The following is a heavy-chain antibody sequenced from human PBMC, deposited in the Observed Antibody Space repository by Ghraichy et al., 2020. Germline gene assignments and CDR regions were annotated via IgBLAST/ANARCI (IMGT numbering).Heavy chain of an antibody. Sequence: LSLTCAASGFTFINAWMTWVRQAPGKGLEWVGRIKSKTDGGTTDYAAPVKGRFTISRDDSKNTLYLQMNSLKTEDTAVYFCTTLSGWANDYWGQGNLVTVSS. CDR2: IKSKTDGGTT. D-gene: IGHD7-27*01. J-gene: IGHJ4*02. CDR1: GFTFINAW. V-gene: IGHV3-15*01. CDR3: TTLSGWANDY.